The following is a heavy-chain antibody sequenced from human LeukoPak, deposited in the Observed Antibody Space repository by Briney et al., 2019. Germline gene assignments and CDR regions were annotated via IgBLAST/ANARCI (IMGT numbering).Heavy chain of an antibody. CDR1: GYTFTSYG. D-gene: IGHD6-19*01. CDR3: ARVSSGWYYSDY. Sequence: ASVKVSCKASGYTFTSYGISWVRQAPGQGLERMGWISAYNGNTNYAQKLQGRVTMTTDTSTSTAYMELRSLRSDDTAVYYCARVSSGWYYSDYWGQGTLVTVSS. CDR2: ISAYNGNT. J-gene: IGHJ4*02. V-gene: IGHV1-18*01.